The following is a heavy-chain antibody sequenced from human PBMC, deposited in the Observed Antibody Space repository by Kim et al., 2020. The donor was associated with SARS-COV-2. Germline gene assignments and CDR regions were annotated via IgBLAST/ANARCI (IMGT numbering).Heavy chain of an antibody. D-gene: IGHD6-19*01. CDR1: GYTFTSYA. CDR3: AREGTLSSGWCTNYYYYYGMDV. J-gene: IGHJ6*02. V-gene: IGHV7-4-1*02. CDR2: INTNTGNP. Sequence: ASVKVSCKASGYTFTSYAMNWVRQAPGQGLEWMGWINTNTGNPTYAQGFTGRFVFSLDTSVSTAYLQISSLKAEDTAVYYCAREGTLSSGWCTNYYYYYGMDVWGQGTTVTVSS.